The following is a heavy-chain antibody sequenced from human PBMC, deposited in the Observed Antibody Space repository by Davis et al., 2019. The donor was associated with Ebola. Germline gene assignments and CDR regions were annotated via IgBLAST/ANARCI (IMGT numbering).Heavy chain of an antibody. CDR2: INHSGST. Sequence: SETLSLTCTVSGGSISSSGYYWSWIRQSPGKGLEWIGEINHSGSTNNNPSLKSRVTISVDRSKNQFSLKLSSVTAADTAVYYCARGVGVWGSPDYWGQGTLVTVSS. D-gene: IGHD3-16*01. J-gene: IGHJ4*02. CDR1: GGSISSSGYY. CDR3: ARGVGVWGSPDY. V-gene: IGHV4-39*07.